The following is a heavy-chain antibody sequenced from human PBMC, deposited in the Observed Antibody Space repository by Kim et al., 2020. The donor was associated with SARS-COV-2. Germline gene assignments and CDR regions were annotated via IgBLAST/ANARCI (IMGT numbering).Heavy chain of an antibody. CDR1: GFTFSSYS. CDR2: ISISTTPI. V-gene: IGHV3-48*02. CDR3: ARGFSFDCSSSSCPSPFDF. Sequence: GGSLRLSCAASGFTFSSYSMAWVRQAPVKGLQWISYISISTTPIYYADSVKGRFTISRDNARNSVYLQMDSLRDEDTAVYYCARGFSFDCSSSSCPSPFDFWGQGTLVTVSS. J-gene: IGHJ4*02. D-gene: IGHD2-2*01.